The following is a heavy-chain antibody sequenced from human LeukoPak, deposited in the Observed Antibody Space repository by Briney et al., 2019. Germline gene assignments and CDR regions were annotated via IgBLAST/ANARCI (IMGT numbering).Heavy chain of an antibody. V-gene: IGHV3-20*04. Sequence: GGSLRLSCAASGFTFDAHGMSWVRQAPGKGLEWVSGINWNGGSIGYADSVKGRFTISRDNAKNSLYLQMNSLRAEDTALYYCARGGEDGDYALQAYWGQGTLVTVSS. CDR2: INWNGGSI. D-gene: IGHD4-17*01. CDR3: ARGGEDGDYALQAY. CDR1: GFTFDAHG. J-gene: IGHJ4*02.